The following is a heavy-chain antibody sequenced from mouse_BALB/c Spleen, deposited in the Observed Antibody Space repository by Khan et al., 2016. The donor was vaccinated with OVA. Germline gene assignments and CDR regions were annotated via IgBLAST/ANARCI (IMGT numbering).Heavy chain of an antibody. V-gene: IGHV3-2*02. J-gene: IGHJ4*01. D-gene: IGHD6-1*01. Sequence: EVQLQESGPGLVKPSQSLSLTCTVTGYSITSNYAWNWIRQFPGNKLEWMGYISYSGSTNYNPSLKSRISITRDTSKNQFFLQLNSVTTEDTATXYCARGNDNGYAIDYWGQGTSITVSS. CDR3: ARGNDNGYAIDY. CDR1: GYSITSNYA. CDR2: ISYSGST.